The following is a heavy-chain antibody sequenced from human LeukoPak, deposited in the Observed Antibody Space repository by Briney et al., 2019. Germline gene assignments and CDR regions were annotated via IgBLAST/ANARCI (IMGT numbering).Heavy chain of an antibody. CDR1: GYTFTSYG. Sequence: ASVKVSCKASGYTFTSYGISWVRQAPGQGLEWMGWISAYNGNTNYAQKLQGRVTVTTDTSTSTAYMELRSLRSDDTAVYYCARSRIVGATTAPYYYYMDVWGKGTTVTVSS. J-gene: IGHJ6*03. CDR3: ARSRIVGATTAPYYYYMDV. CDR2: ISAYNGNT. V-gene: IGHV1-18*01. D-gene: IGHD1-26*01.